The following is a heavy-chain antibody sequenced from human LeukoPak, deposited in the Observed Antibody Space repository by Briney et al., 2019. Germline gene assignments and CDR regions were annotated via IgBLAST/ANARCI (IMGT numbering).Heavy chain of an antibody. CDR2: INDDGSDT. CDR1: GFTFKLYW. Sequence: GGSLRLSCAASGFTFKLYWVHWVRQVPGKGPVWVARINDDGSDTVYADSVKGRFTISRDDAKNMLFLQMDSLRGEDTAVYHCVRGGPSTWSWGQGTLVTVSS. CDR3: VRGGPSTWS. J-gene: IGHJ5*02. D-gene: IGHD2-15*01. V-gene: IGHV3-74*01.